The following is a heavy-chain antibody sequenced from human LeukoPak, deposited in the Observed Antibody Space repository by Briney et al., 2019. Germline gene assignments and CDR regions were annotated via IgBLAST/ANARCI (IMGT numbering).Heavy chain of an antibody. J-gene: IGHJ3*02. V-gene: IGHV4-59*02. Sequence: GSLRLSCAASGFTVSSNYMSWIRQPPGKGLEWIGYIYYTGNTNYNPSLKSRVTISLDTSNNLFSLKLSSVTAADTAVYYCARVQSADYDRAFDIWGQGTMVTVSS. CDR2: IYYTGNT. CDR3: ARVQSADYDRAFDI. CDR1: GFTVSSNY. D-gene: IGHD3-10*02.